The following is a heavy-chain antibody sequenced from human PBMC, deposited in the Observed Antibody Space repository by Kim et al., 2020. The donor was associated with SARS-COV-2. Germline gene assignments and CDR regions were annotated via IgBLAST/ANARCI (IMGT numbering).Heavy chain of an antibody. CDR3: AKEAYCGGDCYSPSYYYYGMDV. CDR1: GFTFDDYA. V-gene: IGHV3-9*01. D-gene: IGHD2-21*02. J-gene: IGHJ6*02. Sequence: GGSLRLSCAASGFTFDDYAMHWVRQAPGKGLEWVSGISWNSGSIGYADSVKGRFTISRDNAKNSLYLQMNSLRAEDTALYYCAKEAYCGGDCYSPSYYYYGMDVWGQGTTVTVSS. CDR2: ISWNSGSI.